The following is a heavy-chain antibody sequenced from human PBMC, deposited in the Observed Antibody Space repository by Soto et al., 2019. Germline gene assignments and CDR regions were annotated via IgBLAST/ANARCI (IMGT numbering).Heavy chain of an antibody. Sequence: SSETLSLTCTVSGGSVSSGSYYWSWIRQPPGKGQEWIGYIYYSGSTNYNPSLKSRVTISVDTSKNQFSLKLSSVTAADTAVYYCAREAAANWFDPWGQGTLVTVSS. CDR2: IYYSGST. J-gene: IGHJ5*02. V-gene: IGHV4-61*01. D-gene: IGHD6-13*01. CDR3: AREAAANWFDP. CDR1: GGSVSSGSYY.